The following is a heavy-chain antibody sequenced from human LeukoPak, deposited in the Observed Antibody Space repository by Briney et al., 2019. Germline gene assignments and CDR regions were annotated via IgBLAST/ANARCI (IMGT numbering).Heavy chain of an antibody. D-gene: IGHD3-22*01. CDR3: AYDSSGYYYRNIDY. J-gene: IGHJ4*02. Sequence: PGGSLRLSCAASGFSFSSYAMNWVRQAPGKGLEWISCISTSGGSTYYADSVKGRFTISRDNSKNTLYLQMNRLRAEDTAVYYCAYDSSGYYYRNIDYWGQGTLVTVSS. CDR1: GFSFSSYA. CDR2: ISTSGGST. V-gene: IGHV3-23*01.